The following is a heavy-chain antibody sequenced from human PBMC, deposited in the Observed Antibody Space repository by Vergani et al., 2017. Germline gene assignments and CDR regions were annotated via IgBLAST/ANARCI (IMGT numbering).Heavy chain of an antibody. V-gene: IGHV3-11*01. Sequence: VQLVESGGGLVKPGGSLRLSCAASGFTFSDYYMSWIRQAPGKGLEWVSYISSSGSTIYYADSVKGRFTISRDNAKNSLYLQMNSLRAEDTAVYYCARDELDYDFWSGYLIPYDYYVMDVWGQGTTVTVSS. CDR2: ISSSGSTI. D-gene: IGHD3-3*01. J-gene: IGHJ6*02. CDR3: ARDELDYDFWSGYLIPYDYYVMDV. CDR1: GFTFSDYY.